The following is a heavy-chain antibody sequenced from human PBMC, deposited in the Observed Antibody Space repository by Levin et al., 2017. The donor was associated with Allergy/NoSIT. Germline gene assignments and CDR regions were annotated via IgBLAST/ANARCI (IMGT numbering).Heavy chain of an antibody. CDR2: IYYSGST. V-gene: IGHV4-39*01. CDR3: ARIIAEDTVVIPPAMRGLYNWFDP. CDR1: GDSISSSNYY. Sequence: PSETLSLTCTVSGDSISSSNYYWGWIRQPPGKGLEWIGTIYYSGSTHYNPSLKSRLTISVDTSKNQFSLRLSSVTAADTAVYHCARIIAEDTVVIPPAMRGLYNWFDPWGQGTRVTVSS. J-gene: IGHJ5*02. D-gene: IGHD2-2*01.